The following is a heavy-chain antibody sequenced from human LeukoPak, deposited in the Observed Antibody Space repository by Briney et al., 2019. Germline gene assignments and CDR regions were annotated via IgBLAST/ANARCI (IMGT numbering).Heavy chain of an antibody. CDR1: GGTFSSYA. J-gene: IGHJ4*02. D-gene: IGHD5-24*01. CDR2: IIPILGIA. Sequence: SVKVSCKASGGTFSSYAIRWVRQAPGQGLEWMGRIIPILGIANYAQKFQGRVTITADKSTSTAYMELSSLRSEDTAVYYCARGDGYNWGFYYFDYWGQGTLVTVSS. V-gene: IGHV1-69*04. CDR3: ARGDGYNWGFYYFDY.